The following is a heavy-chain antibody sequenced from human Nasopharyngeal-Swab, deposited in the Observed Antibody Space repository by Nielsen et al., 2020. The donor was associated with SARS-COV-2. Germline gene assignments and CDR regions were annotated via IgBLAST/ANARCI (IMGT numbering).Heavy chain of an antibody. CDR3: Y. CDR2: INTNTGNP. D-gene: IGHD5-24*01. J-gene: IGHJ4*02. Sequence: VTVSCKPSGYTFTTFAINWVRQAPGQGLEWMGWINTNTGNPTYAQGFTGRFVFSLDTSVSTAYYCARVLGRGGSNYHFGYWGQGTLVTVSS. CDR1: GYTFTTFA. V-gene: IGHV7-4-1*01.